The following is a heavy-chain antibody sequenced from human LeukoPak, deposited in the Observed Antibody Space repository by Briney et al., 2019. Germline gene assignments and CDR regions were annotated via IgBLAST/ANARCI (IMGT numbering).Heavy chain of an antibody. D-gene: IGHD3-22*01. CDR2: TRNKFKSYTT. Sequence: GGSLRLSCAASGFTVSSNYMDWVRQAPGKGLEWVGRTRNKFKSYTTEYAASVKGRFIISRDDSKNSLYLQMNSLKTEDTAVYFCARQKVYYDNSGSEAYAFDIWGQGTMVTVSS. CDR1: GFTVSSNY. J-gene: IGHJ3*02. V-gene: IGHV3-72*01. CDR3: ARQKVYYDNSGSEAYAFDI.